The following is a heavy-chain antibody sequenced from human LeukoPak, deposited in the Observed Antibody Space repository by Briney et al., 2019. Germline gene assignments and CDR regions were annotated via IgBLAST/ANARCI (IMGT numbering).Heavy chain of an antibody. CDR3: ARTPGYSSSWFPDY. CDR2: INHSGST. V-gene: IGHV4-34*01. J-gene: IGHJ4*02. D-gene: IGHD6-13*01. CDR1: GLTFSDQW. Sequence: GSLRLSCMISGLTFSDQWLAWVRQPPGKGLEWIGEINHSGSTNYNPSLKSRVTISVDTSKNQFSLKLSSVTAADTAVYYCARTPGYSSSWFPDYWGQGTLVTVSS.